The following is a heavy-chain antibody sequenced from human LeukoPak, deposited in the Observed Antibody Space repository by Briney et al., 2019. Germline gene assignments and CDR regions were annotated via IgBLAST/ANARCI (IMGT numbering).Heavy chain of an antibody. Sequence: LSLTCAVYGGSFIGFHWNWVRQAPGKGLEWVSYISSSGSTTYYADSVKGRFTISRDNAKNSLYLQMNSLRAEDTAVYYCAELGITMIGGVWGKGTTVTISS. V-gene: IGHV3-48*03. J-gene: IGHJ6*04. CDR1: GGSFIGFH. CDR2: ISSSGSTT. CDR3: AELGITMIGGV. D-gene: IGHD3-10*02.